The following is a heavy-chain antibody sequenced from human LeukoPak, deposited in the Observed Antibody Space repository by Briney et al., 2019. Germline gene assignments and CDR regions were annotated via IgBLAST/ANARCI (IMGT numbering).Heavy chain of an antibody. CDR2: IYYSGST. D-gene: IGHD6-19*01. J-gene: IGHJ4*02. Sequence: KPSETLSLTCTVSGGSISSSSYYWGWIRQPPGKGLEWIGSIYYSGSTYYNPPLKSRVTISVDTSKNQFSLKLSSVTAADTAVYYCARDRDSSGWPRIDYWGQGTLVTVSS. CDR1: GGSISSSSYY. V-gene: IGHV4-39*07. CDR3: ARDRDSSGWPRIDY.